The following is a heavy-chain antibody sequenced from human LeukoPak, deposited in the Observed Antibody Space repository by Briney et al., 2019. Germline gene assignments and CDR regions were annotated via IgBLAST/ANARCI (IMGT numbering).Heavy chain of an antibody. CDR1: GYRFTSYW. V-gene: IGHV5-51*01. CDR3: ARRAQYYDFWSGAHPDYYYYMDV. J-gene: IGHJ6*03. CDR2: IYPGDSDT. D-gene: IGHD3-3*01. Sequence: PGESLKISCKGSGYRFTSYWIGWVRQMPGKGLEWMGIIYPGDSDTRYSPSFQGQVTISADKSISTAYLQWSSLKASDTAMYYCARRAQYYDFWSGAHPDYYYYMDVWGKRTTVTVSS.